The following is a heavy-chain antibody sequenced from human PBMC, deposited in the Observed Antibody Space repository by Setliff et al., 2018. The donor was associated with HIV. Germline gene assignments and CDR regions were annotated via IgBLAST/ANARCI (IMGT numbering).Heavy chain of an antibody. CDR2: IYSGGYST. CDR3: ARAYNVYDYRFDSSGYDY. CDR1: GFTFSSYA. D-gene: IGHD3-22*01. Sequence: GGSLRLSCIVSGFTFSSYAMTWVRQAPGKGLEWVSVIYSGGYSTYYADSVKGRFTISRDNSKNTLYLQMNSLKAEDTAVYYCARAYNVYDYRFDSSGYDYWGQGTLVTVSS. V-gene: IGHV3-23*03. J-gene: IGHJ4*02.